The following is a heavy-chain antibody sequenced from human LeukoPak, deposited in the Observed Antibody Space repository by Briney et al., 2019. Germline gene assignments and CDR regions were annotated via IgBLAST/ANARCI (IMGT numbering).Heavy chain of an antibody. CDR3: ARDQGIYSSGHDY. J-gene: IGHJ4*02. CDR1: GFTFSSYW. D-gene: IGHD6-19*01. Sequence: GGSLRLSCAASGFTFSSYWMSWVRQAPGKGLEWVANIKQDGSEKYYVDSVKGRFTISRDNAKNSLYLQMNSLRAEDTAVYYCARDQGIYSSGHDYWGQGTLVTVSS. V-gene: IGHV3-7*01. CDR2: IKQDGSEK.